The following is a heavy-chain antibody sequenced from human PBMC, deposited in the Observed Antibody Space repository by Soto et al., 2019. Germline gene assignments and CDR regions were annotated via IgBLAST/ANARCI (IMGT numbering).Heavy chain of an antibody. V-gene: IGHV1-69*01. Sequence: QVQLVQSGAEVKRPGSSVKVSCRASGGTFSSYGVSWVRQAPGQGLAWMGGIIPLSDTAHYAQNFKGRVTITADGSTNKAFMEVTTLRSEDTAVYYCARGPTFDECSSDTGCRTYYFGMDVWGQGTTVTVSS. CDR3: ARGPTFDECSSDTGCRTYYFGMDV. CDR1: GGTFSSYG. J-gene: IGHJ6*02. D-gene: IGHD2-2*01. CDR2: IIPLSDTA.